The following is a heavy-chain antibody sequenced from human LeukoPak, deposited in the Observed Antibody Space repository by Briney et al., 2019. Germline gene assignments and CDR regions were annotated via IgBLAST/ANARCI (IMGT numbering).Heavy chain of an antibody. Sequence: PSETLSLTCTVSGVYISRSYWSWIRQPAGKGLEWIGRIYSSGSTNYNPSLKSRVTMSVDTSRNQFSLKLNSVTAADTAVYYCARLPGGDSSSVVAFDIWGQGTMVTVSS. J-gene: IGHJ3*02. CDR2: IYSSGST. CDR1: GVYISRSY. V-gene: IGHV4-4*07. D-gene: IGHD2-21*02. CDR3: ARLPGGDSSSVVAFDI.